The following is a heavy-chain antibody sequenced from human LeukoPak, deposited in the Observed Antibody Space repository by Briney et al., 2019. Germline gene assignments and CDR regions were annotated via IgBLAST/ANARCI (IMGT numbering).Heavy chain of an antibody. D-gene: IGHD6-13*01. V-gene: IGHV1-69*13. CDR2: IIPIFGTA. CDR1: GGTFSSYA. Sequence: EASVKVSCKASGGTFSSYAISWVRQAPGQGLEWMGGIIPIFGTANYAQTFQGRVTITADESTSTAYMELSSLRAEDTAVYYCASTSSSWYYFVHWGQGTLVTVSS. J-gene: IGHJ4*02. CDR3: ASTSSSWYYFVH.